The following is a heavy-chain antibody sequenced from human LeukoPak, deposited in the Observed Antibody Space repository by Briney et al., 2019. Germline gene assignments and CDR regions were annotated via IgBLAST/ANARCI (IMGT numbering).Heavy chain of an antibody. V-gene: IGHV1-2*02. CDR3: ASLYYYDSSGYPLPFDY. Sequence: ASVKVSCKASGYTFTGYYMHWVRQAPGQGLEWMGWINPNSGGTNYAQKFQCRVTMTRDTSISTAYMELSRLRSDDTAVYYCASLYYYDSSGYPLPFDYWGQGTLVTVSS. CDR2: INPNSGGT. D-gene: IGHD3-22*01. CDR1: GYTFTGYY. J-gene: IGHJ4*02.